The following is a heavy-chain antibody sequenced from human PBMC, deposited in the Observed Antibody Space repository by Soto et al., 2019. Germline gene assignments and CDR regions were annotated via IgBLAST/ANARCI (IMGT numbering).Heavy chain of an antibody. Sequence: GGSLRLSCAASGFTFSSYAMSWVRQAPGKGLEWVSAISGSGGSTYYADSVKGRFTISRDNSKNTLYLQMNSLRAEDTAVYYCAILNAGEYWDILTGNSTFGNWGRETLVNVSS. CDR3: AILNAGEYWDILTGNSTFGN. D-gene: IGHD3-9*01. CDR1: GFTFSSYA. V-gene: IGHV3-23*01. J-gene: IGHJ4*02. CDR2: ISGSGGST.